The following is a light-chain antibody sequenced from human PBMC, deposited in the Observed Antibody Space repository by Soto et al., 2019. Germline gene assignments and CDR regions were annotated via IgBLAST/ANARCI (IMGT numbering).Light chain of an antibody. J-gene: IGLJ3*02. Sequence: QSALTQPASVSGSPGQSITISCTGTSSDVGSYNLVSWYQHHPGKAPKLMIYEGSKRPSGVSNRFSGSRSGNTASLTISGLRAEDEANYYCAAWDDSLSVFWVFGGGTKVTVL. CDR2: EGS. V-gene: IGLV2-23*01. CDR3: AAWDDSLSVFWV. CDR1: SSDVGSYNL.